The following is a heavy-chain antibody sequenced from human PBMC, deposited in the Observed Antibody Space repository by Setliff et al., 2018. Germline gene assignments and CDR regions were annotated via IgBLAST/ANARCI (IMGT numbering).Heavy chain of an antibody. V-gene: IGHV4-34*01. CDR3: VRVEAGYCSSTSCYVVGAFDI. CDR2: IHHSGST. CDR1: GGSFSSYY. J-gene: IGHJ3*02. D-gene: IGHD2-2*03. Sequence: SETLSLTCAVYGGSFSSYYWNWIRQPPGKGLEWIGEIHHSGSTKYNPSLKSRVTISVDTSRNQFSLKLSSVTAADTAVYYCVRVEAGYCSSTSCYVVGAFDIWGQGTMVTVSS.